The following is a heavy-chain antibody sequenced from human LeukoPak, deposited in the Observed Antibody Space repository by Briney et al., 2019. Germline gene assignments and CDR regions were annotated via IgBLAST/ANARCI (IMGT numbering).Heavy chain of an antibody. D-gene: IGHD3-3*01. CDR1: GYTFTNYG. CDR3: ARDRGEWLPHYYYYYIDV. V-gene: IGHV1-18*01. Sequence: ASVKVSCKASGYTFTNYGISGVRQAPGQGREWMGWISAYNGNTNYAQKLQGRVTMTTDTSTSTAYMQLRSLRSDDTAVYYCARDRGEWLPHYYYYYIDVWGKGTTVTVSS. J-gene: IGHJ6*03. CDR2: ISAYNGNT.